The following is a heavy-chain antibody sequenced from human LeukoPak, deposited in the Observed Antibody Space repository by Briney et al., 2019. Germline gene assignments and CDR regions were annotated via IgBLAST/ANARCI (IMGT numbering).Heavy chain of an antibody. D-gene: IGHD4-23*01. J-gene: IGHJ4*02. CDR2: MNPNSGST. CDR3: ATPAPFYPDRNTYDGGD. V-gene: IGHV1-8*01. Sequence: GASVKVSCKASGYTFTSHEIHWVRQATGLGLEWMGWMNPNSGSTGYAQKFQGRVSMTRDTSITTAYMELSSLTSEDTAVYYCATPAPFYPDRNTYDGGDWGQGTLVTVSS. CDR1: GYTFTSHE.